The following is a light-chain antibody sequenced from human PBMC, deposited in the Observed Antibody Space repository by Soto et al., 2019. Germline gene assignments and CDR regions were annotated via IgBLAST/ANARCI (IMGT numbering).Light chain of an antibody. CDR2: DVS. CDR1: SSVVGGYNY. Sequence: ALTQPASVSGSPGQSITISCTGTSSVVGGYNYVSWYQQHPGKAPKLMIYDVSNRPSGVSNRFSGSKSGNTASLTISGLQAEDEADYYCSSYTSSSTLVFGNGTKVTVL. CDR3: SSYTSSSTLV. J-gene: IGLJ1*01. V-gene: IGLV2-14*01.